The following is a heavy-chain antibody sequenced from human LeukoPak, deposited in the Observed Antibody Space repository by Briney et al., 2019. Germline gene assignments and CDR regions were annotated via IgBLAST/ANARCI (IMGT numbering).Heavy chain of an antibody. CDR3: ARHSDIAAVVAATEAFDY. J-gene: IGHJ4*02. Sequence: SETLSLTCTVSGGSISRRSYNWGWVRQPPGKGLEWIGSIYYSGTAYYNPSLKSRVSISVDTSKNQFSLKLSSVTAADTAVYYCARHSDIAAVVAATEAFDYWGQGTLVTVSS. CDR1: GGSISRRSYN. V-gene: IGHV4-39*01. CDR2: IYYSGTA. D-gene: IGHD2-15*01.